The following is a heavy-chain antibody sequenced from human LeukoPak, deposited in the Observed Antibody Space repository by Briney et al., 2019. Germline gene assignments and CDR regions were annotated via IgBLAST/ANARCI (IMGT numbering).Heavy chain of an antibody. J-gene: IGHJ4*02. D-gene: IGHD6-6*01. CDR1: GGSISSYY. V-gene: IGHV4-59*01. Sequence: PSETLSLTCTVSGGSISSYYWSWIRQPPGKGLEWIGYIYYSGSTNYNPSLKSRVTISVDTSKNQFSLKLSSVTAADTAVYYCARVRGIAARQFDYCGQGTLVTVSS. CDR3: ARVRGIAARQFDY. CDR2: IYYSGST.